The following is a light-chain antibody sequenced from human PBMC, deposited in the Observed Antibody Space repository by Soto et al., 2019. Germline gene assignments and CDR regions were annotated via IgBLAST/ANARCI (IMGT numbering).Light chain of an antibody. CDR1: SGHSSYA. CDR2: LDSDGSH. Sequence: QSVLTQSPSASASLGASVKLTCTLSSGHSSYAIAWHQQQPEKGPRYLMKLDSDGSHTKGDAIPDRFSGSSSGAERYFTISSLQSEDEADYYCQTWGTGIHVVFGGGTKLTVL. J-gene: IGLJ2*01. V-gene: IGLV4-69*01. CDR3: QTWGTGIHVV.